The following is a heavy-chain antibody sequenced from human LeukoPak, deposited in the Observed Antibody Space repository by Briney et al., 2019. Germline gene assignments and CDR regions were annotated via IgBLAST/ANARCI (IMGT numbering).Heavy chain of an antibody. D-gene: IGHD6-13*01. CDR3: AKGRHSWSASDFDY. J-gene: IGHJ4*02. CDR1: GFTFDDYA. CDR2: ISWNSGSI. V-gene: IGHV3-9*03. Sequence: PGGSLRLSCAASGFTFDDYAMHWVRQAPGKGLEWVSGISWNSGSIGYADSVKGRFTISRENAKNSLYLQMNSLRAEDMALYYCAKGRHSWSASDFDYWGQGTLVTVSS.